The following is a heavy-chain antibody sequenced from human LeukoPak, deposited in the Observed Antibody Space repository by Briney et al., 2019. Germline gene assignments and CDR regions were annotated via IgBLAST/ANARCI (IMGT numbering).Heavy chain of an antibody. CDR3: ARDWSLFCFDY. CDR2: ISVYNGDT. J-gene: IGHJ4*02. CDR1: GYTFTTYG. V-gene: IGHV1-18*01. Sequence: ASVKVSCKTSGYTFTTYGISWVRQAPGQGLEWMGWISVYNGDTSYAPKLQDRVTMTTDTSTSTAYMELRSLTSDDTAVYYCARDWSLFCFDYWGQGTLVTVSS. D-gene: IGHD2-21*01.